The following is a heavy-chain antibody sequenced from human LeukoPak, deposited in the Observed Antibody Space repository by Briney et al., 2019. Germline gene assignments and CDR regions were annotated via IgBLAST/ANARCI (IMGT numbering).Heavy chain of an antibody. Sequence: GGSLRLSCAASGFTFSSYSMNWVRQAPGKGLEWVSSISSSSYIYYADSVKGRFTISRDNAKNSLYLQMNSLRAEDTAVYYCARDSVAAAGTVDPWGQGTLVTVSS. D-gene: IGHD6-13*01. CDR1: GFTFSSYS. CDR2: ISSSSYI. V-gene: IGHV3-21*01. CDR3: ARDSVAAAGTVDP. J-gene: IGHJ5*02.